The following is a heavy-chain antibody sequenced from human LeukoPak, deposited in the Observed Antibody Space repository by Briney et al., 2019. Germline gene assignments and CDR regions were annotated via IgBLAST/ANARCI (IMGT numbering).Heavy chain of an antibody. D-gene: IGHD3-16*01. CDR3: ARGGGDYYMDV. CDR1: GGSISSYY. Sequence: SETLSLTCTVSGGSISSYYWSWIRQPPGKGLEWIGEINYSGSTNYNPSLKSRVTISVDTSKNQFSLKLSSVTAADTAVYYCARGGGDYYMDVWDKGTTVTVSS. CDR2: INYSGST. J-gene: IGHJ6*03. V-gene: IGHV4-34*01.